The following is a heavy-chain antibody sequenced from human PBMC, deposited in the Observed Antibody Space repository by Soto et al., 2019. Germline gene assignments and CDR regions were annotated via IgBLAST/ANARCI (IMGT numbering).Heavy chain of an antibody. CDR1: GYTFTAYS. D-gene: IGHD6-19*01. CDR3: AREASAVISLDY. V-gene: IGHV1-2*02. Sequence: QVQLVHSEAEVKKPGASVKVYSKASGYTFTAYSMHWVRQAPGQGLEWVGWFNPNSGETIYAQKFQGRVTLTTDTSIGTAYMELYSLTSDDTAVYYCAREASAVISLDYWGQGTLVTVSS. CDR2: FNPNSGET. J-gene: IGHJ4*02.